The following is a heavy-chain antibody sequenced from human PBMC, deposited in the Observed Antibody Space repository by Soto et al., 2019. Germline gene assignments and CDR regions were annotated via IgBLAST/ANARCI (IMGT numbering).Heavy chain of an antibody. V-gene: IGHV1-3*04. D-gene: IGHD3-10*01. CDR2: INTGNGNT. CDR3: ARVGRFGEPLEY. CDR1: GYTFNTYP. Sequence: QVQLVQSGAEVKKPGASVKVSCKTSGYTFNTYPMHWVRQSPGQRLEWMGWINTGNGNTRYSQKFQDRLTYIADTSASTAYMELSSLRSEDTAVYYCARVGRFGEPLEYGGQGTLVIVSS. J-gene: IGHJ4*02.